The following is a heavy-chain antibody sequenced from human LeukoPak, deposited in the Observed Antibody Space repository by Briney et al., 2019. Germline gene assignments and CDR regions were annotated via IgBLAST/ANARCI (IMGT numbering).Heavy chain of an antibody. CDR1: GGSISSYY. D-gene: IGHD5-18*01. J-gene: IGHJ4*02. Sequence: SETLSLTCTVSGGSISSYYWSWIRQPPGKGMELVGYICNSGSTKYIPSLKSRVTISVDTSKTQFSLKLSSVTAADTAVYYWATATIQLWLAFDYWGQGTLVTVSS. CDR3: ATATIQLWLAFDY. CDR2: ICNSGST. V-gene: IGHV4-59*01.